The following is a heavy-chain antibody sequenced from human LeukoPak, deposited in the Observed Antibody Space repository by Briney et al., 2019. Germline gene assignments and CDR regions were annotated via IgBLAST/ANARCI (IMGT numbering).Heavy chain of an antibody. V-gene: IGHV3-23*01. CDR1: GFTFTKCA. J-gene: IGHJ4*02. Sequence: GGSLRLSCVASGFTFTKCAMSWIRQAPGKGLEWVAIIIATGDTAYYADSVKGRFTISRDNSRNTVYMQMDSLRAEDTAIYYCAGDRNSDWYSPLDYWGQESQVTVSP. D-gene: IGHD6-19*01. CDR2: IIATGDTA. CDR3: AGDRNSDWYSPLDY.